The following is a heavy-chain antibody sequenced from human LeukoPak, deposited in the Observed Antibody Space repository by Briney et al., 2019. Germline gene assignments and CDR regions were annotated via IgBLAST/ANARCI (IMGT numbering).Heavy chain of an antibody. Sequence: PSGTLSLTCTVSGGSISSSSYYWGWIRQPPGKGLEWIGSIYYSGSTYYNPSLKSRVTISVDTSKNQFSLKLSSVTAADTAVYYCARGYSSGWYKGYYFDYWGQGTLVTVSS. D-gene: IGHD6-19*01. CDR1: GGSISSSSYY. CDR3: ARGYSSGWYKGYYFDY. V-gene: IGHV4-39*01. J-gene: IGHJ4*02. CDR2: IYYSGST.